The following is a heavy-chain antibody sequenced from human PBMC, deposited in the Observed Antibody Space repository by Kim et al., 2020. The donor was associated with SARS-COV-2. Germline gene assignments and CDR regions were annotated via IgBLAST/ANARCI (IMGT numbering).Heavy chain of an antibody. V-gene: IGHV7-4-1*02. D-gene: IGHD3-3*01. CDR1: GYTFTSYA. J-gene: IGHJ4*02. CDR3: ASSITIFGVVISYTIADY. CDR2: INTNTGNP. Sequence: ASVKVSCKASGYTFTSYAMNWVRQAPGQGLEWMGWINTNTGNPTYAQGFTGRFVFSLDTSVSTAYLQISSLKAEDTAVYYCASSITIFGVVISYTIADYWGQGTLVTVSS.